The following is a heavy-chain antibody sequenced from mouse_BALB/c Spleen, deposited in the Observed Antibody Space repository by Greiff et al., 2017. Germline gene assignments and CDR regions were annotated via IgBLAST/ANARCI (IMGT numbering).Heavy chain of an antibody. CDR1: GFTFSSYG. J-gene: IGHJ2*01. CDR2: ISSGGSYT. Sequence: EVQVVESGGDLVKPGGSLKLSCAASGFTFSSYGMSWVRQTPDKRLEWVATISSGGSYTYYPDSVKGRFTISRDNAKNTLYLQMSSLKSEDTAMYYCASLNYYYGSRPWGQGTTLTVSS. V-gene: IGHV5-6*01. CDR3: ASLNYYYGSRP. D-gene: IGHD1-1*01.